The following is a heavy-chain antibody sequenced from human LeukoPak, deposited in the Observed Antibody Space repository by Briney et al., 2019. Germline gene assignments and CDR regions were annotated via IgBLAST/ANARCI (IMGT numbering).Heavy chain of an antibody. V-gene: IGHV4-31*03. CDR2: ISYSGST. D-gene: IGHD3-22*01. Sequence: SQTLSLTCPVSGDSISSGGHYWSWIRQHPGKGLEWIAYISYSGSTYYNPSLKSRIIISVDTSKNRFSLKLSSVTAADTAVYFCARGAFNYYDTIGYSNDAFDIWGQGTMVTVSS. J-gene: IGHJ3*02. CDR1: GDSISSGGHY. CDR3: ARGAFNYYDTIGYSNDAFDI.